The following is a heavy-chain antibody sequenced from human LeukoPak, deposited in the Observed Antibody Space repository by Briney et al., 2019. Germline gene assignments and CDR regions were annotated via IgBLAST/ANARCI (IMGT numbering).Heavy chain of an antibody. CDR2: INSDGSST. D-gene: IGHD6-19*01. V-gene: IGHV3-74*01. CDR1: GFTFSSYW. Sequence: GGSLRLSCAASGFTFSSYWMHWVRQAPGKGLVWVSRINSDGSSTSYADSVKGRFTISRDNAKNTLYLQMNSLRAEDTAVYYCARTILYNSGWYVYDYWGQGTLVTVSS. J-gene: IGHJ4*02. CDR3: ARTILYNSGWYVYDY.